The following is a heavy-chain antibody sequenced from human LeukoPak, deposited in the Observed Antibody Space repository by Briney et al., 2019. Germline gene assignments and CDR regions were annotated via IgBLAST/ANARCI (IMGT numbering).Heavy chain of an antibody. D-gene: IGHD2-15*01. Sequence: GASVKVSFKASGGTFSSYAISWVRQAPGQRLEWMGGIIPIFRTANYAQKFQGRVTITADESTSTAYMELSSMGSEDTAVYYCAREGYCSGGSCYEDYWGQGTLVTVSS. CDR2: IIPIFRTA. CDR3: AREGYCSGGSCYEDY. CDR1: GGTFSSYA. J-gene: IGHJ4*02. V-gene: IGHV1-69*13.